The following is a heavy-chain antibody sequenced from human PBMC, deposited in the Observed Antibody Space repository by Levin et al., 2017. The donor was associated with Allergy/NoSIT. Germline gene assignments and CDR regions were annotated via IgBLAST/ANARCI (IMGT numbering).Heavy chain of an antibody. CDR2: ISYDGSKK. V-gene: IGHV3-30*04. CDR1: GFTFSRSP. Sequence: AGGSLRLSCAASGFTFSRSPMDWVRQAPGKGLEWVAVISYDGSKKDYADSVKGRFTISRDNSKNTLCLDMNSLRAEDTAVYYCARELPPTSPWGGAFDIWGHGTMVTV. D-gene: IGHD2/OR15-2a*01. CDR3: ARELPPTSPWGGAFDI. J-gene: IGHJ3*02.